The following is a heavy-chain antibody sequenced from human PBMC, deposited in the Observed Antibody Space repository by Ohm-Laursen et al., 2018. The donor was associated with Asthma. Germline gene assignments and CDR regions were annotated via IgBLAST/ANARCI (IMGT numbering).Heavy chain of an antibody. CDR3: ARVVDVNYGVPLTFDY. CDR1: GGSFSGYY. Sequence: GTLSLTCAVYGGSFSGYYWSWIRQPPGKGLEWIGEINHSGSTNYNPSLKSRVTISVDTSKNQFSLKLSSVTAADTAVYYCARVVDVNYGVPLTFDYWGQGTLVTVSS. V-gene: IGHV4-34*01. D-gene: IGHD4-17*01. CDR2: INHSGST. J-gene: IGHJ4*02.